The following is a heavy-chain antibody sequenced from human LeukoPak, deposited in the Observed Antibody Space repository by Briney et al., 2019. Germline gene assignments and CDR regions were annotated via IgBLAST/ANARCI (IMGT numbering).Heavy chain of an antibody. CDR1: GGSISSYY. D-gene: IGHD3-22*01. Sequence: SETLSLTCTVSGGSISSYYWSWIRQPPGKGLEWIGYIYYSGSTNYNPSLKSRVTISVDTSKNQFSLKLSSVTAADTAVYYCASQYYYDGFDPWGQGTLVTVSS. J-gene: IGHJ5*02. V-gene: IGHV4-59*01. CDR2: IYYSGST. CDR3: ASQYYYDGFDP.